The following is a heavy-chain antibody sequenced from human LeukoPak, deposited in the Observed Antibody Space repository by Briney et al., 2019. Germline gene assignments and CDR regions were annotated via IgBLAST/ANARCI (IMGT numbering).Heavy chain of an antibody. J-gene: IGHJ4*02. CDR2: IYYSGST. CDR1: GGSLSSYY. CDR3: ARLQGHMLYSYGYYFDY. D-gene: IGHD5-18*01. V-gene: IGHV4-59*08. Sequence: ASETLSLTCTVSGGSLSSYYWSWIRQPPGKGLEWIGYIYYSGSTNYNPSLKSRVTISVDTSKNQFSLKLSSVTAADSAVYYCARLQGHMLYSYGYYFDYWGQGTLVTVSS.